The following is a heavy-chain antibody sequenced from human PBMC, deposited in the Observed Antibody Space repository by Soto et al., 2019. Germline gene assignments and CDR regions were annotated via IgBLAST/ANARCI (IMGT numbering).Heavy chain of an antibody. CDR2: MNPNSGNT. D-gene: IGHD1-7*01. CDR1: GYTFTSYD. V-gene: IGHV1-8*01. Sequence: QVQLVQSGAEVKKPGASVKVSCKASGYTFTSYDINWVRQATGQGLEWMGWMNPNSGNTGYAQKFQGRVTMTRNTPISTAYMELSSLRSEDTAVYYCARGDSPWERYNWNYVPFDYWGQGTLVTVSS. CDR3: ARGDSPWERYNWNYVPFDY. J-gene: IGHJ4*02.